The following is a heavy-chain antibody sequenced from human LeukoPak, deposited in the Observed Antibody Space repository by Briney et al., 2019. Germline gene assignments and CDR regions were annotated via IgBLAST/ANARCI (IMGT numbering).Heavy chain of an antibody. J-gene: IGHJ4*02. CDR1: GGTFSSYT. D-gene: IGHD4-17*01. CDR3: ARVDGDLVDY. CDR2: IILILGIA. Sequence: GASVKVSCKASGGTFSSYTISWVRQAPGQGLEWMGRIILILGIANYAQKFQGRVTITADKSTSTAYMELSSLRSEDTAVYYCARVDGDLVDYWGQGTLVTVSS. V-gene: IGHV1-69*02.